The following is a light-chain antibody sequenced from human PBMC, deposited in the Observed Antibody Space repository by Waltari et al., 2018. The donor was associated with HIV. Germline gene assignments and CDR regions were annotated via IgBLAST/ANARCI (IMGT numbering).Light chain of an antibody. Sequence: QSALTQPASVSGSPGQSITISCTGTSPAIGGYSFVPWYQQHPGEAPKLLLYNVNSRPSGVSPRFSGSKSGNTASLTISGLQAEDEADYYCASYTSTTTLEGVFGGGTKVTVL. CDR1: SPAIGGYSF. V-gene: IGLV2-14*03. CDR3: ASYTSTTTLEGV. CDR2: NVN. J-gene: IGLJ3*02.